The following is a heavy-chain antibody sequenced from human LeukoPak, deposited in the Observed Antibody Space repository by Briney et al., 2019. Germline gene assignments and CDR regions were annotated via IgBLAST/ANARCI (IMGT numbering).Heavy chain of an antibody. CDR1: GGSISSSSYY. Sequence: ETLSLTCTVSGGSISSSSYYWGWIRQPPGKGLEWIGSIYYSGSTYYNPSLKSRVTISVDTSKNQFSLKLSSVTAADTAVYYCAREGTTVTTRLYYYYYYYMDVWGKGTTVTISS. CDR2: IYYSGST. CDR3: AREGTTVTTRLYYYYYYYMDV. V-gene: IGHV4-39*02. J-gene: IGHJ6*03. D-gene: IGHD4-17*01.